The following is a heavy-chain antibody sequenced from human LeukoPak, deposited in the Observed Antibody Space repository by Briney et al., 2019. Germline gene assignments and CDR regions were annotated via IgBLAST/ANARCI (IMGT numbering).Heavy chain of an antibody. CDR1: GGSISSGSYY. CDR3: ARYQLPYFDY. J-gene: IGHJ4*02. V-gene: IGHV4-61*02. D-gene: IGHD2-2*01. Sequence: SETLSLTCTVSGGSISSGSYYWSWIRQPAGKGLEWIGRMYISGSTNYNPSLKSRVTISGETSKNQFSLKLSSVTAADTAVYYCARYQLPYFDYWGQGTLVTVSS. CDR2: MYISGST.